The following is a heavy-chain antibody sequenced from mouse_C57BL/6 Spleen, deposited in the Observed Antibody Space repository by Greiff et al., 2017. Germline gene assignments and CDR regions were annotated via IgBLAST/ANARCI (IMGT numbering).Heavy chain of an antibody. D-gene: IGHD2-4*01. CDR3: ARRGLYDYDVGWFAY. J-gene: IGHJ3*01. CDR1: GYTFTSYW. CDR2: INPSNGGT. Sequence: QVQLQQSGTELVKPGASVKLSCKASGYTFTSYWMHWVKQSPGQGLEWIGNINPSNGGTNYNEKFKSKATLTVDKSSSTAYMQLSSLTSEDSAVYYCARRGLYDYDVGWFAYWGQGTLVTVSA. V-gene: IGHV1-53*01.